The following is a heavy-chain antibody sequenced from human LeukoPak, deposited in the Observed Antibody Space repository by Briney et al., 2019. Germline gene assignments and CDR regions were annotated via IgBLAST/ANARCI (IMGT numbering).Heavy chain of an antibody. V-gene: IGHV3-30*19. Sequence: GGSLRLSCAGSGFSFSSYGMHWVRQAPGKGLEWVAVISNDGSKKDYADSVKGRFTISRDNSKNTLYLQMNSLRAEDTAVYYCARDGRGYSYGTYDYWGQGTLVTVSS. CDR1: GFSFSSYG. J-gene: IGHJ4*02. D-gene: IGHD5-18*01. CDR3: ARDGRGYSYGTYDY. CDR2: ISNDGSKK.